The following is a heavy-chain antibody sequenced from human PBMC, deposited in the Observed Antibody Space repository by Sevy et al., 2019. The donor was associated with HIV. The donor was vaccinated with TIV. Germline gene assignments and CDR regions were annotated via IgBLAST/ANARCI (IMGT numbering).Heavy chain of an antibody. D-gene: IGHD6-13*01. V-gene: IGHV3-30*02. J-gene: IGHJ5*02. CDR2: IRYDGSNK. CDR3: AKDFDSGYSSSWTPYNWFDP. CDR1: GFTISSYG. Sequence: GGSLRLSCAASGFTISSYGMHWVRQAPGKGLEWVAFIRYDGSNKYYADSVKGRFTISRDNSKNTLYLQMNSLRAEDTAVYYCAKDFDSGYSSSWTPYNWFDPWGQGTLVTVSS.